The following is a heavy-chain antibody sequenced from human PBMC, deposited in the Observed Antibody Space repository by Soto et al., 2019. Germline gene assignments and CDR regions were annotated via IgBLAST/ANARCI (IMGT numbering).Heavy chain of an antibody. CDR1: GGSISSYY. J-gene: IGHJ6*02. CDR2: IYYSGST. CDR3: ARGLIAWYYYYGMDV. Sequence: SETLSLTCTVSGGSISSYYWSWIRQPPGKGLEWIGYIYYSGSTNYNPSLKSRVTISVDTSKNQFSLKLSSVTAADTAVYYCARGLIAWYYYYGMDVWGQGTTVTVSS. V-gene: IGHV4-59*01.